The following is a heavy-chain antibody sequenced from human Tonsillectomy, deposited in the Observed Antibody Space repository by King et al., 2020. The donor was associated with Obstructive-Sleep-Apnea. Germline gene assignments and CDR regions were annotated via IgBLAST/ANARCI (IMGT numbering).Heavy chain of an antibody. V-gene: IGHV4-59*11. CDR1: GGSISSHY. Sequence: VQLQESGPGLVKPSENLSLTCTVSGGSISSHYWSWIRQPPGKGLEWIGYIYYSGNTNYNPSLKSRVTISVNTSKNQFSLKLSSVTAADTAVYYCARGGIEHYDYWGQGTLVTVSS. CDR2: IYYSGNT. D-gene: IGHD6-13*01. J-gene: IGHJ4*02. CDR3: ARGGIEHYDY.